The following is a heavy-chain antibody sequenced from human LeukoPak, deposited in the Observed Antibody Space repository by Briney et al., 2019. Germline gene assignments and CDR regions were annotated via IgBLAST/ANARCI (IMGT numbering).Heavy chain of an antibody. D-gene: IGHD2-2*01. CDR2: IIPILWIA. Sequence: ASVNVSCKASGGTFISCAISGVRQAPGQGLDWMGMIIPILWIANYARKFHGGLTITADKSTSPAYMELSSLRSEDTAAYYCARAHTGGVVPAAKYGMDVWGQGTTVTVSS. CDR1: GGTFISCA. J-gene: IGHJ6*02. CDR3: ARAHTGGVVPAAKYGMDV. V-gene: IGHV1-69*04.